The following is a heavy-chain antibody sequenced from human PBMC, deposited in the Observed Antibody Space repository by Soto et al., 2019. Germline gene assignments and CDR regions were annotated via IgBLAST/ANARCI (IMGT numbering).Heavy chain of an antibody. Sequence: QLQLQESGPGLVKPSETLSLTCTVSGGSISSSSYYWGWIRQPPGKGLEWIGSIYYSGSTYYNPSLKSRVTISVDTAKNQFSLKLSSVTAADTAVYYCAGPGGSVVTAIYFDYWGQGTLVTVSS. D-gene: IGHD2-21*02. CDR1: GGSISSSSYY. J-gene: IGHJ4*02. V-gene: IGHV4-39*01. CDR2: IYYSGST. CDR3: AGPGGSVVTAIYFDY.